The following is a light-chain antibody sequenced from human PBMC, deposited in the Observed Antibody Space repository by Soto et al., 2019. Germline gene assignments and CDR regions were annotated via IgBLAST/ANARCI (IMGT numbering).Light chain of an antibody. J-gene: IGKJ1*01. CDR2: GVS. CDR3: QHYGDSSWT. CDR1: QSVSSTL. Sequence: ELVLTQSPVALSLSSGERATLSCRASQSVSSTLLTWYQQKPGQAPRLLIYGVSSRATGIPARFSGSGSGTDLILTISRVEPEDFAVYFCQHYGDSSWTFGQGSRVEIK. V-gene: IGKV3-20*01.